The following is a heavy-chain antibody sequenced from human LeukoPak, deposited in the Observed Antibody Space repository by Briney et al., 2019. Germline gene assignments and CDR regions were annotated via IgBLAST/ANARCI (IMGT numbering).Heavy chain of an antibody. CDR3: ARDLISGDYTFDY. CDR1: GFTFSSYS. V-gene: IGHV3-21*01. D-gene: IGHD1-26*01. Sequence: GGSLRLSCAASGFTFSSYSMNWVRQAPGKGLEWVSSISSSSSYIYYADSVKGRFTISRDDAKNSLHLQMNSLRDEDTAVYYCARDLISGDYTFDYWGQGTLVTVSS. J-gene: IGHJ4*02. CDR2: ISSSSSYI.